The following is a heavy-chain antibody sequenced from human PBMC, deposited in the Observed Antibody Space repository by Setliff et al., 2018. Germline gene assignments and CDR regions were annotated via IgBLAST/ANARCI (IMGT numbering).Heavy chain of an antibody. CDR3: ARHYGGGYKHFDY. Sequence: SETLSLTCTVSGGSISSPSYFWGWVRQPPGKELEWIATIYYSGSSYYNPSLKSRLTISVDTSKNLFSLKLSSVTTADTAVYYCARHYGGGYKHFDYWGQGTLVTGSS. CDR2: IYYSGSS. J-gene: IGHJ4*02. CDR1: GGSISSPSYF. D-gene: IGHD5-12*01. V-gene: IGHV4-39*01.